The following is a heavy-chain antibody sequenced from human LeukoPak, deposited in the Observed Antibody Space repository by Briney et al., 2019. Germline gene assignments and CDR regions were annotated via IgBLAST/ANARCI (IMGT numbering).Heavy chain of an antibody. Sequence: PGGSLRLSCAASGFTFDDYAMNWVRQAPGQGLEWVSGINGKGDSAGYAVSVKGRFTISRDNAKNSLHLQMNSLRAEDTALYYCARVAVGATFDFWGQGTLVTVS. D-gene: IGHD1-26*01. V-gene: IGHV3-20*04. CDR1: GFTFDDYA. J-gene: IGHJ4*02. CDR2: INGKGDSA. CDR3: ARVAVGATFDF.